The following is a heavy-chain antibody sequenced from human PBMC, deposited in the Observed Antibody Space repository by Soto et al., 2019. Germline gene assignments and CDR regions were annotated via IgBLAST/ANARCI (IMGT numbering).Heavy chain of an antibody. Sequence: AASVKVSCKASAYTFTDYYIHWVRQAPGQGLEWMGWINPNSGGSYFAQKFLGRVTMTRDTSITTAYMELSRLRSDDTAVYYCARALPEIRMMEGGSFDPWGQGTVVTVS. D-gene: IGHD1-1*01. CDR1: AYTFTDYY. V-gene: IGHV1-2*02. CDR2: INPNSGGS. CDR3: ARALPEIRMMEGGSFDP. J-gene: IGHJ5*02.